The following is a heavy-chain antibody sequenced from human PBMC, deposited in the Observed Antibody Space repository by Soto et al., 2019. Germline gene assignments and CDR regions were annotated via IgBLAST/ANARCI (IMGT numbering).Heavy chain of an antibody. V-gene: IGHV4-34*01. Sequence: SETLSLTCAVYGGSFSGCYWSWIRQPPGKGLEGILEINDSGSTNCNPSLKSRVTISVDTSQNQFSLKLSSVTAADTAVYYCASRRRKYYDLWSGYQNHYGMHXWGQVTLVTVS. J-gene: IGHJ6*02. CDR3: ASRRRKYYDLWSGYQNHYGMHX. CDR1: GGSFSGCY. CDR2: INDSGST. D-gene: IGHD3-3*01.